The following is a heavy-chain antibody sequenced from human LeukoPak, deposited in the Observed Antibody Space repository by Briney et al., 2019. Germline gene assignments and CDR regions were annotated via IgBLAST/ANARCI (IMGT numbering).Heavy chain of an antibody. Sequence: SETLSLTCTVSGVPICSYYWRWLRQPPGKGLEGFGYIYYSESTNYNPSLKSRVTISVDTPKNQFSLKLSSVTAADTAVYYCARAEKMAGYLPNYWGQGTLVTASS. J-gene: IGHJ4*02. V-gene: IGHV4-59*12. CDR2: IYYSEST. D-gene: IGHD3-9*01. CDR3: ARAEKMAGYLPNY. CDR1: GVPICSYY.